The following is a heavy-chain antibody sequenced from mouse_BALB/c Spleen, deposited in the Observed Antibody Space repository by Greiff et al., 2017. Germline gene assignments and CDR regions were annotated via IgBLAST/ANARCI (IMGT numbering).Heavy chain of an antibody. CDR1: EYEFPSHD. J-gene: IGHJ1*01. V-gene: IGHV5-2*01. Sequence: EVKLMESGGGLVQPGESLKLSCESNEYEFPSHDMSWVRKTPEKRLELVAAINSDGGSTYYPDTMERRFIISRDNTKKTLYLQMSSLRSEDTALYYCARRAHYDYDGSYWYFDVWGAGTTVTVSS. CDR2: INSDGGST. CDR3: ARRAHYDYDGSYWYFDV. D-gene: IGHD2-4*01.